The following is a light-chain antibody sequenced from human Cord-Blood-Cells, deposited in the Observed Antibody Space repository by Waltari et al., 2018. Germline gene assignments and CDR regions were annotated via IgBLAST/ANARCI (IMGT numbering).Light chain of an antibody. V-gene: IGLV2-23*02. Sequence: QSALTQPASVSGSPGQSITISCTGTSSDVGSYNLLPWYQQHPGKAPKLMIYEVSKRPSGVSNRFSGSKSGNTASLTISGLQAEDEADYYCCSYAGSSTLYVFGTGTKVTVL. CDR3: CSYAGSSTLYV. CDR2: EVS. CDR1: SSDVGSYNL. J-gene: IGLJ1*01.